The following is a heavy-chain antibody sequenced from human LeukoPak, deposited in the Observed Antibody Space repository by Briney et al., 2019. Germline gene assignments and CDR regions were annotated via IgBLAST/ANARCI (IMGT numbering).Heavy chain of an antibody. V-gene: IGHV3-30*02. CDR1: GFTFSSYG. Sequence: PGGSLRLSCAAPGFTFSSYGMHWVRQAPGKGLEWVAFIRYDGSNKYYADSVKGRFTISRDNSKNTLYLQMNSLRAEDTAVYYCAKMPIPRYSYGPIDYWGQGTLVTVSS. J-gene: IGHJ4*02. D-gene: IGHD5-18*01. CDR3: AKMPIPRYSYGPIDY. CDR2: IRYDGSNK.